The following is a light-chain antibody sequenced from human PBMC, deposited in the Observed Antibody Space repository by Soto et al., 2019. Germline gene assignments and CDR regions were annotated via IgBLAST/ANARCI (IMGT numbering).Light chain of an antibody. CDR3: QSYDSSLSAYV. V-gene: IGLV1-40*01. CDR1: SSNIGAGYD. Sequence: QSVLTQPPSVSGAPGQRVTISCTGSSSNIGAGYDVHWYQQLPETAPKLLIYGNSNRPSGVPDRFSGSKSGTSASLAITGLQAEDEADYYCQSYDSSLSAYVFGTGSKATVL. CDR2: GNS. J-gene: IGLJ1*01.